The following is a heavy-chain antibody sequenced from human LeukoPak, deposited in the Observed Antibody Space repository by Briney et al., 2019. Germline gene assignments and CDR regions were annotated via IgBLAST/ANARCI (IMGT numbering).Heavy chain of an antibody. Sequence: SETLSLTCTVSGGSISSYYWSWIRQPAGKGLEWIGRIYTSGSTNYNPSLKSRVTMSVDTSKNQFSLKLSSVTAADTAVYYCARDSLGIAARRPYYYMDVWGKGTTVTVSS. J-gene: IGHJ6*03. CDR3: ARDSLGIAARRPYYYMDV. CDR2: IYTSGST. CDR1: GGSISSYY. D-gene: IGHD6-6*01. V-gene: IGHV4-4*07.